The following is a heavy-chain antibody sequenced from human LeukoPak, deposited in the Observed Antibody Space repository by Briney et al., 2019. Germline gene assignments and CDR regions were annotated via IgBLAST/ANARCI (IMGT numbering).Heavy chain of an antibody. J-gene: IGHJ6*04. Sequence: SQTLSLTCTVSGGSISSGGYYWNWIRQHPGKGLEWIGYTYYSGSTYYNPSLKSRVTISVDTSKNQFSLKLSSVTAADTAVYYCAREGLWFGEVFIYGMDVWGKGTTVTVSS. CDR3: AREGLWFGEVFIYGMDV. CDR2: TYYSGST. V-gene: IGHV4-31*03. D-gene: IGHD3-10*01. CDR1: GGSISSGGYY.